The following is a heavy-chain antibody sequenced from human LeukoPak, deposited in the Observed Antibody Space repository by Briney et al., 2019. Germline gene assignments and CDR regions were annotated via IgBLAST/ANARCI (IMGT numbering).Heavy chain of an antibody. CDR2: INSNSGGT. V-gene: IGHV1-2*04. CDR1: GYTFTGYY. CDR3: ARAHRIAAAGTGWFDP. D-gene: IGHD6-13*01. J-gene: IGHJ5*02. Sequence: ASVKVSCKASGYTFTGYYMHWVRQAPGQGLEWMGWINSNSGGTNYAQKFQGWVTMTRDTSISTAYMELSRLRSDDTAVYYCARAHRIAAAGTGWFDPWGQGTLVTVSS.